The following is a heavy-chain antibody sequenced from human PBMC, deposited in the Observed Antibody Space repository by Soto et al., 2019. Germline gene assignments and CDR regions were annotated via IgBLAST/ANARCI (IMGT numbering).Heavy chain of an antibody. Sequence: GASVKVSWKASGGTFSSYAISWVRQAPGQGLEWMGGTIPIFGTANYAQKFQGRVTITADESTSTAYMELSSLRSEDTAVYYCARARQKGGNLFDYWVQGTLVTVSS. V-gene: IGHV1-69*13. J-gene: IGHJ4*02. CDR3: ARARQKGGNLFDY. D-gene: IGHD2-15*01. CDR1: GGTFSSYA. CDR2: TIPIFGTA.